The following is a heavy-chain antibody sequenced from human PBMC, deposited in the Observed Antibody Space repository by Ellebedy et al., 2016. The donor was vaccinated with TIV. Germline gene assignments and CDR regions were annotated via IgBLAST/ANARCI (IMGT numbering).Heavy chain of an antibody. V-gene: IGHV1-18*01. CDR1: GYTFTSYG. D-gene: IGHD4-17*01. CDR2: ISAYNGNT. CDR3: AAGDYFDY. J-gene: IGHJ4*02. Sequence: AASVKVSCKASGYTFTSYGISWVRQAPGQGLEWMGWISAYNGNTNYAQKFQGRVTMTTDTSASTAYMELSSLRSEDTAVYYCAAGDYFDYWGQGTLVTVSS.